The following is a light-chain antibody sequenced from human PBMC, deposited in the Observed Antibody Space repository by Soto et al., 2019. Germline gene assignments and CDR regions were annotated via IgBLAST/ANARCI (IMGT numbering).Light chain of an antibody. CDR3: QQYDSYSWT. CDR1: QSISSY. V-gene: IGKV1-39*01. CDR2: AAS. Sequence: DIQMTQSPSSLSASVGYRVTITCRASQSISSYLNWYQQKPGKAPKLLIYAASSLQSGVPSRFSGSGSGTDFTLTISSLQPEDFATYYCQQYDSYSWTFGQGTKGDIK. J-gene: IGKJ1*01.